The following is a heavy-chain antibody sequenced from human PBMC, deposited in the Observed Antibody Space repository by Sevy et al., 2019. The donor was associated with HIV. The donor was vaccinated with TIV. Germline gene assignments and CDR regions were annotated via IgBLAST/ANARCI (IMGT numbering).Heavy chain of an antibody. J-gene: IGHJ4*02. CDR2: LSFGCGKI. CDR3: AREGCSRPHDY. D-gene: IGHD2-8*01. Sequence: GGSLRLSCAASGFAFHEYSMSWIRQAPGKGLEWVATLSFGCGKINYADSVKGRFTISRDNSKNSFYLQMDNLRVEDTALYYRAREGCSRPHDYWGQGTRVTVS. CDR1: GFAFHEYS. V-gene: IGHV3-23*01.